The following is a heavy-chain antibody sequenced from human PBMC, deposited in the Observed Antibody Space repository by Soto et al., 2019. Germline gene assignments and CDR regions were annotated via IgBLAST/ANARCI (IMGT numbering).Heavy chain of an antibody. CDR3: ARGRVAARPGDAFDI. CDR2: ISSSSSYI. J-gene: IGHJ3*02. Sequence: GGSLRLSCAASGFTFSSYSMNWVRQAPGKGLEWVSSISSSSSYIYYADSVKGRFTISRDNAKNSLYLQMNSLRAEDTAVYYCARGRVAARPGDAFDIWGQGTMVTVS. CDR1: GFTFSSYS. V-gene: IGHV3-21*01. D-gene: IGHD6-6*01.